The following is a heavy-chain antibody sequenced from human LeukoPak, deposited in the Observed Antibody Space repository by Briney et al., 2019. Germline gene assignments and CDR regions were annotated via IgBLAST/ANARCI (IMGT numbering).Heavy chain of an antibody. D-gene: IGHD3-22*01. V-gene: IGHV3-23*01. CDR1: GFTFSSYA. J-gene: IGHJ4*02. CDR2: LIGSGVST. Sequence: PGGSLRLSCAASGFTFSSYAMSWVRQAPGKGLEWVSALIGSGVSTSYADSVKGRFTISRDDSKNTLYLHMNSLKAEDTAVYYCAKRDGSGYYYFDYRGQGTLVTVSS. CDR3: AKRDGSGYYYFDY.